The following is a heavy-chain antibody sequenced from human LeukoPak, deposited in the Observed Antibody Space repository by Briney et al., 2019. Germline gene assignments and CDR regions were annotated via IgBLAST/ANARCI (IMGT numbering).Heavy chain of an antibody. CDR2: IKQDGSEK. D-gene: IGHD2-2*03. CDR3: AKDGSVTGPPFEY. CDR1: GFTFSSYW. J-gene: IGHJ4*02. Sequence: GGSLRLSCAASGFTFSSYWMSWVRQAPGKGLEWVANIKQDGSEKYHVDSVKGRFTISRDNAKNSLYLQMNSLRAEDTAVYYCAKDGSVTGPPFEYWGQGTLVTVSS. V-gene: IGHV3-7*01.